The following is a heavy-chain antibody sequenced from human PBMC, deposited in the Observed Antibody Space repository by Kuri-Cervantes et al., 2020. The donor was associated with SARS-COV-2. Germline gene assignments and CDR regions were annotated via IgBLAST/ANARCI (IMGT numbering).Heavy chain of an antibody. D-gene: IGHD4-17*01. CDR1: GFTFSSYG. CDR3: AKICRRATVTTLDSDL. J-gene: IGHJ2*01. V-gene: IGHV3-30*02. Sequence: GGSLRLSCAASGFTFSSYGMHWVRQAPGKGLEWVAFIRYDGSNKYYADSVKGRFTISRDNSKNTLYLQMNSLRAEDTAVYYCAKICRRATVTTLDSDLWGRGTLVTVSS. CDR2: IRYDGSNK.